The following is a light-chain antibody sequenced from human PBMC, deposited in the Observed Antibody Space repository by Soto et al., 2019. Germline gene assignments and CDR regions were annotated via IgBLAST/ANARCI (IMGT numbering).Light chain of an antibody. J-gene: IGKJ1*01. CDR1: QSVGTY. CDR3: QHRSNWPRT. Sequence: IVLTHSVAALSLSTGERATLSCRASQSVGTYLVWYQQKPGQAPRLLMYDVSNRATDIPDRFSGSGSGTDFTLTISSLEPEDVAAYYCQHRSNWPRTFGEGTKVDIK. V-gene: IGKV3-11*01. CDR2: DVS.